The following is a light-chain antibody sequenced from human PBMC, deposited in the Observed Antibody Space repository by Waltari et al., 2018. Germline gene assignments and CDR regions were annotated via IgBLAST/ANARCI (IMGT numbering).Light chain of an antibody. Sequence: EIVLKQSPGTLSLSPGERDTLSCRASQSVSSSYLAWYQQKPGPAPRLLISGASSRATGIPDRFSGSGSGTDFTLTISRLEPEDFAVYYCQQYGSSPLTFGPGTKVDIK. V-gene: IGKV3-20*01. CDR1: QSVSSSY. CDR3: QQYGSSPLT. J-gene: IGKJ3*01. CDR2: GAS.